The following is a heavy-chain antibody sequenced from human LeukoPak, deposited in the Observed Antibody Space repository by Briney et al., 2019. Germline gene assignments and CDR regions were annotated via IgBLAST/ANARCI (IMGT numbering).Heavy chain of an antibody. D-gene: IGHD2-15*01. CDR3: AKAPLKDHAYCYFDL. Sequence: GGSLRLSCAASGFTFDDYAMHWVRQAPGKGLEWVSGISWSSGTIGYADSLRGRFTISRDNAKNSLYLQMNSLRAEDTALYYCAKAPLKDHAYCYFDLWGRGTLVTVSS. V-gene: IGHV3-9*01. J-gene: IGHJ2*01. CDR1: GFTFDDYA. CDR2: ISWSSGTI.